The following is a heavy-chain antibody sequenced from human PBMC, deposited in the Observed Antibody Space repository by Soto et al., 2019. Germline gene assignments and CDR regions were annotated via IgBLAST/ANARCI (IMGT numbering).Heavy chain of an antibody. CDR1: GFTFSAYW. CDR3: ATAGRGSGTG. Sequence: EVQLMESGGGLVQPGGSLRLSCAASGFTFSAYWMSWVRQAPGKGLEWMATIAHDGGDKYYVDSVKGRFTVSRDNAKDSLYLQMNSLRVEDTAVYYCATAGRGSGTGWGQGTLVTVSS. D-gene: IGHD3-10*01. CDR2: IAHDGGDK. J-gene: IGHJ4*02. V-gene: IGHV3-7*05.